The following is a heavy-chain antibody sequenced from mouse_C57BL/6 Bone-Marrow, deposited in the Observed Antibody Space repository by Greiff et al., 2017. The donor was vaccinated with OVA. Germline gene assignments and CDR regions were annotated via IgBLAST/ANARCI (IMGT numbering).Heavy chain of an antibody. J-gene: IGHJ1*03. CDR1: GFTFSSYG. CDR2: ISSGGSYT. D-gene: IGHD1-1*01. Sequence: EVKLMESGGDLVKPGGSLKLSCAASGFTFSSYGMSWVRQTPDKRLEWVASISSGGSYTYYPDSVKGRFTISRDNAKNTLYLQMSSLKSADTAMYYCAGYYYGSSLDWYFDVWGTGTTVTVSS. CDR3: AGYYYGSSLDWYFDV. V-gene: IGHV5-6*01.